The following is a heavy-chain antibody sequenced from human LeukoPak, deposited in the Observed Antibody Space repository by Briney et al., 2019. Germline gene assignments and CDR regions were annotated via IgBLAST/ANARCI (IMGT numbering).Heavy chain of an antibody. V-gene: IGHV1-18*04. CDR1: GYTFTGYY. Sequence: ASVKVSCKASGYTFTGYYMHWVRQAPGQGLEWMGWISAYNGNTNYAQKLQGRVTMTTDTSTSTAYMELRSLRSDDTAVYYCARGYSSSKTPDYWGQGTLVTVSS. CDR3: ARGYSSSKTPDY. CDR2: ISAYNGNT. J-gene: IGHJ4*02. D-gene: IGHD6-13*01.